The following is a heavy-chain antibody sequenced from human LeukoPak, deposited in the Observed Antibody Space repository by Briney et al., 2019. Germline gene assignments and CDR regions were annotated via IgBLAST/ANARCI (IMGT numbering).Heavy chain of an antibody. CDR2: ISGSGGST. Sequence: GGSLRLSCAASGFTFSSYAMSWVRQAPGKGLEWVSAISGSGGSTYYADSVKGRFTISRDNSKNTLYLQMNSLRAEDTAVYYCARVKAASIGYYYYYMDVWGKGTTVTVSS. CDR1: GFTFSSYA. CDR3: ARVKAASIGYYYYYMDV. J-gene: IGHJ6*03. V-gene: IGHV3-23*01. D-gene: IGHD6-25*01.